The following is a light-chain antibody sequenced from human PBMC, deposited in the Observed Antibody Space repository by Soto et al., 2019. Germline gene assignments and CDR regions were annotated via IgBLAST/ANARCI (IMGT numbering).Light chain of an antibody. CDR3: QQTPRFPLP. Sequence: DIQMTQSPSFVSASVGDRVTITCRASQGISSWLAWYQHKPGRAPKRLIHDAYSLESGLPSRFSGSGSGTDFPLTLSRVQPEDFATYYCQQTPRFPLPFGGGPNVEIK. J-gene: IGKJ4*01. CDR1: QGISSW. CDR2: DAY. V-gene: IGKV1-12*01.